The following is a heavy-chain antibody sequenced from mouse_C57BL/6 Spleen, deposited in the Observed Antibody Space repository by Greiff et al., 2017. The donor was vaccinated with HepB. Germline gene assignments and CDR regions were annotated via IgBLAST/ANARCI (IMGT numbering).Heavy chain of an antibody. CDR3: AGGYGNYWFAY. Sequence: QVQLQQSGPELVKPGASVKISCKASGYAFSSSWMNWVKQRPGKGLEWIGRIYPGDGDTNYNGKFKGKATLTADKSSSTAYMQLSSLTSEDSAVYFCAGGYGNYWFAYWGQGTLVTVSA. D-gene: IGHD2-1*01. V-gene: IGHV1-82*01. J-gene: IGHJ3*01. CDR1: GYAFSSSW. CDR2: IYPGDGDT.